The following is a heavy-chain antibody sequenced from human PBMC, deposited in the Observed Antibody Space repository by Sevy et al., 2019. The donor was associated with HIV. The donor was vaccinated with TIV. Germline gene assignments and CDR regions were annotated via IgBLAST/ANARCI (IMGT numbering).Heavy chain of an antibody. CDR2: YDPEDGET. V-gene: IGHV1-24*01. CDR1: GYSVSDLS. Sequence: ASVKVSCKVSGYSVSDLSIHWVRQAPGKGLEWMGGYDPEDGETIYAQKFQGRVTMTEDTSTDTAYMELSSLRSEDTAVYYCVTSADYYDSSRDAFDIWGQGTMVTVSS. J-gene: IGHJ3*02. D-gene: IGHD3-22*01. CDR3: VTSADYYDSSRDAFDI.